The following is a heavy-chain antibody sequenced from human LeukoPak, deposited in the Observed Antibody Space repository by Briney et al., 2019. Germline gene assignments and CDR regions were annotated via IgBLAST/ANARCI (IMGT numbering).Heavy chain of an antibody. J-gene: IGHJ4*02. CDR3: AKPAGYYDSSGFFDY. V-gene: IGHV3-30*18. CDR2: ISYDGSNK. CDR1: GFTFSSYG. D-gene: IGHD3-22*01. Sequence: GGSLRLSCAASGFTFSSYGMHWVRQAPGKGLEWVAVISYDGSNKYYADSVKGRFTISRDNSKNTLYLQMNSLRAEDMAVNYCAKPAGYYDSSGFFDYWGQGTLVTVSS.